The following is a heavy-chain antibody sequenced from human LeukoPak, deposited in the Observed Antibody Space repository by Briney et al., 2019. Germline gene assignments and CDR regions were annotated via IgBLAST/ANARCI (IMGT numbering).Heavy chain of an antibody. CDR1: GDSVSSNSAA. D-gene: IGHD6-19*01. J-gene: IGHJ4*02. CDR2: TYYRSQWYN. CDR3: AREVYSSGWYPIDY. V-gene: IGHV6-1*01. Sequence: SQTLSLTCAISGDSVSSNSAAWNWIRQSPSRGLEWLGRTYYRSQWYNDYAVSVKSRITINPDTSKNQFSLQLTSVTPDDTAVYYCAREVYSSGWYPIDYWGQGTLVTVSS.